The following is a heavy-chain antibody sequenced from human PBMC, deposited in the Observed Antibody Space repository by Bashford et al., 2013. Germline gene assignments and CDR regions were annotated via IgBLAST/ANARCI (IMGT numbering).Heavy chain of an antibody. J-gene: IGHJ4*02. D-gene: IGHD3-10*01. Sequence: SSETLSLTCAVSGYSISSGYYWGWIRHPPGKGLEWIGTIYHSGSTYYNPSLKSRVTISVDTSKNQFSLKLSSVTAADTAVYYCARDRSGSGSYYNPXFDSWGQGPWSPSPQ. CDR2: IYHSGST. CDR3: ARDRSGSGSYYNPXFDS. V-gene: IGHV4-38-2*02. CDR1: GYSISSGYY.